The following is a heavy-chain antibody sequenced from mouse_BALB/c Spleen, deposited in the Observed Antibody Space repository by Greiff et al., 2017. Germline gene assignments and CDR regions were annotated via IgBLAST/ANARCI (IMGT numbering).Heavy chain of an antibody. CDR1: GYTFTDYN. CDR3: ARGEYDYDWFAY. V-gene: IGHV1S29*02. J-gene: IGHJ3*01. D-gene: IGHD2-4*01. CDR2: IYPYNGGT. Sequence: VQLQQSGPELVKPGASVKISCKASGYTFTDYNMHWVKQSHGKSLEWIGYIYPYNGGTGYNQKFKSKATLTVDNSSSTAYMELRSLTSEDSAVYYCARGEYDYDWFAYWGQGTLVTVSA.